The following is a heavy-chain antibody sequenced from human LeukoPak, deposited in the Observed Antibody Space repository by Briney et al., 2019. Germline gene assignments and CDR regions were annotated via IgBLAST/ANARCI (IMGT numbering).Heavy chain of an antibody. D-gene: IGHD5-12*01. CDR3: ARQWRY. V-gene: IGHV4-39*01. CDR2: INYSGNT. Sequence: PSETLSLTCTVSVGSISSSSYYWGWIRQPPGKGLEWIGSINYSGNTYYNPSLKSRVTISVDTSKNQFSLKLSSVTAADTAVYYCARQWRYWGQGTLVTVSS. CDR1: VGSISSSSYY. J-gene: IGHJ4*02.